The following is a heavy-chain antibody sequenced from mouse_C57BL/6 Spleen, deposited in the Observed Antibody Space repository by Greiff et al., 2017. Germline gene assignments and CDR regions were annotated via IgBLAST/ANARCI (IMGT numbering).Heavy chain of an antibody. J-gene: IGHJ1*03. D-gene: IGHD4-1*01. CDR3: ARANWALGYFDV. V-gene: IGHV1-52*01. CDR2: IDPSDSET. CDR1: GYTFTSYW. Sequence: QVQLQQPGAELVRPGSSVKLSCKASGYTFTSYWMHWVKQRPIQGLEWIGNIDPSDSETHYNQKFKDKATLTVDKSSSTAYMQLSSLTSEDSAVYYCARANWALGYFDVWGTGTTVTVSS.